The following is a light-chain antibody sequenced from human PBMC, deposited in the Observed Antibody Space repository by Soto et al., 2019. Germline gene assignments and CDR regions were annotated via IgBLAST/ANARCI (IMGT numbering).Light chain of an antibody. CDR2: GNS. CDR1: SSNIGAGYD. V-gene: IGLV1-40*01. CDR3: QSYDSSLSGGGV. Sequence: QAVVTQPPSVSGATGQRVTISCTGSSSNIGAGYDVHWYQQLPGTAPKLLIYGNSNRPSGVPDRFSGSKSGTSASLAITGLQAEDEADYYCQSYDSSLSGGGVFGGGTKLTVL. J-gene: IGLJ2*01.